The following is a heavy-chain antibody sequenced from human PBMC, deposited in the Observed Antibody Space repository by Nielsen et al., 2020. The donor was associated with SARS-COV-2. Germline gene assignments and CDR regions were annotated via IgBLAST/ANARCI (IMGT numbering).Heavy chain of an antibody. Sequence: GESLKISCAASGFTFSSYAFHWVRQAPGKGLEWVAVISYDGSNRYYADSVEGRFTISRDNSKNTLYLQMNSLRDEDTAVYYCARDPPKYSSSSEGDFDYWGQGTLVTVSS. J-gene: IGHJ4*02. CDR2: ISYDGSNR. D-gene: IGHD6-6*01. V-gene: IGHV3-30-3*01. CDR3: ARDPPKYSSSSEGDFDY. CDR1: GFTFSSYA.